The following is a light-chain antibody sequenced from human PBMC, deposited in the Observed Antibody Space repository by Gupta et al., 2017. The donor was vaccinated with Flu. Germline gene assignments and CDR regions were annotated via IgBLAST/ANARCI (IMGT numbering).Light chain of an antibody. J-gene: IGKJ4*01. CDR3: QQYGNAPLT. CDR1: QSVSSNY. CDR2: GAS. Sequence: EIVLTQSPGTLSLSPGQRATLSCRASQSVSSNYLAWYQQKPGQSPRLLIYGASSRATGIPDRFSGSGSGTDFTLSISRLGPEDFAVYYCQQYGNAPLTFGGGTKVEFK. V-gene: IGKV3-20*01.